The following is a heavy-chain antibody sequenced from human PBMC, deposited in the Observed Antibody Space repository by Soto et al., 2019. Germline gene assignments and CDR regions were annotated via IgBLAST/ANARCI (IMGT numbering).Heavy chain of an antibody. CDR3: ASLDGYYPYMDV. Sequence: QVQLQESGPGLVKPSETLSLTCTVSGGSISSYYWTWIRQPPGKGLEWIGYIYYSGSTNYNPSLKSRVTISVATSRTQFSVKLSSVTAADTAVYYCASLDGYYPYMDVWGKGTTVTVSS. CDR1: GGSISSYY. V-gene: IGHV4-59*08. J-gene: IGHJ6*03. CDR2: IYYSGST. D-gene: IGHD3-22*01.